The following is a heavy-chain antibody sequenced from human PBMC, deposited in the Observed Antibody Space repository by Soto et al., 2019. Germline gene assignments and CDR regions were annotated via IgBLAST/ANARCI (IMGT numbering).Heavy chain of an antibody. Sequence: QVQLQQGGAGLLKPSETLSLTCAVSGGSFIYYQWSWIRQPPGKGLERIGEINHRGSTNYNPSLQSRATISIDTSSHQFSLKLSYVAAADTALYYCAMRPDGFDIWSQGTMVTVSS. CDR3: AMRPDGFDI. V-gene: IGHV4-34*01. CDR1: GGSFIYYQ. J-gene: IGHJ3*02. CDR2: INHRGST.